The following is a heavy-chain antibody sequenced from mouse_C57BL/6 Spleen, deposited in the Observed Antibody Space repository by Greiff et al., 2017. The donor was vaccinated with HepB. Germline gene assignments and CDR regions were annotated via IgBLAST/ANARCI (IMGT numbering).Heavy chain of an antibody. J-gene: IGHJ2*01. CDR1: GYTFTSYW. Sequence: QVQLKQPGAELVKPGASVKLSCKASGYTFTSYWMHWVKQRPGRGLEWIGRIDPNSGGTKYNEKFKSKATLTVDKPSSTAYMQLSSLTSEDSAVYYCARSVELGFDYWGQGTTLTVSS. CDR2: IDPNSGGT. V-gene: IGHV1-72*01. CDR3: ARSVELGFDY. D-gene: IGHD4-1*01.